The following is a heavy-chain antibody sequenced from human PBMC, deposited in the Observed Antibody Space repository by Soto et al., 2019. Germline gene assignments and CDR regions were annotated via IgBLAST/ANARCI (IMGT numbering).Heavy chain of an antibody. Sequence: QVQLVQSGAEVKKPGASVKVACKAYGYTFTSCDINWVRRASGRGLEWMGLMKPNSGNTGYAQKFQGRVTMTRNTSISTAYMELSSLRAEDTAVYYCARTLYGDNVDYWGQGTLVTVSS. D-gene: IGHD4-17*01. CDR3: ARTLYGDNVDY. V-gene: IGHV1-8*01. CDR1: GYTFTSCD. CDR2: MKPNSGNT. J-gene: IGHJ4*02.